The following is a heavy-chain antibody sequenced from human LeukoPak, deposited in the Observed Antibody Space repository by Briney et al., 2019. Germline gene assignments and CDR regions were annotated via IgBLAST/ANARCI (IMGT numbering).Heavy chain of an antibody. D-gene: IGHD5-18*01. J-gene: IGHJ4*02. CDR1: GFPFNDYY. Sequence: PGGSLRLSCAASGFPFNDYYMSWIRQAPGKGLEWIGRIKSEAEGGTRDYAVGVKGRFTISRDDSKNTMFLQINNLKSEDTAVYFCSTGNFYDSAGYPLDYWGQGTLVTVSS. V-gene: IGHV3-15*01. CDR3: STGNFYDSAGYPLDY. CDR2: IKSEAEGGTR.